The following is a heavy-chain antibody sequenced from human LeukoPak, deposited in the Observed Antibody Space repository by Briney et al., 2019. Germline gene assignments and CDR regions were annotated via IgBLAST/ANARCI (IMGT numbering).Heavy chain of an antibody. CDR2: MNPNSGNT. Sequence: ASVKVSCKASGYTFTSYDINWVRQATGQGLEWMGWMNPNSGNTGYAQKFQGRVTITRNTSISTAYMELSSLRSEDTAVYYCARGWSGTVTTTGGYYYTDVWGKGTTVTVSS. CDR1: GYTFTSYD. D-gene: IGHD4-17*01. CDR3: ARGWSGTVTTTGGYYYTDV. J-gene: IGHJ6*03. V-gene: IGHV1-8*03.